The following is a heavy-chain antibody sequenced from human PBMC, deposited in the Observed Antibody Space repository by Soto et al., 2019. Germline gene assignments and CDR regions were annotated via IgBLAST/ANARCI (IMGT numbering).Heavy chain of an antibody. D-gene: IGHD3-22*01. J-gene: IGHJ5*02. Sequence: SETLSLTCTVSGGSINNYYWSWIRQPPGKGLEWIGSIYYSGSTYYNPSLKSRVTISVDTSKNQFSLKLSSVTAADTAVYYCAREKYDSSGRNWFDPWGQGTLVTVSS. V-gene: IGHV4-59*12. CDR2: IYYSGST. CDR1: GGSINNYY. CDR3: AREKYDSSGRNWFDP.